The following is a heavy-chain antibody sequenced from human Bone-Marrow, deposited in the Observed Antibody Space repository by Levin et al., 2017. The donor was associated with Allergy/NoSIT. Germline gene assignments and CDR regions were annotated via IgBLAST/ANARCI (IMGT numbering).Heavy chain of an antibody. CDR3: ARVRPIPYSSGWYFDY. J-gene: IGHJ4*02. CDR2: IWYDGSNK. D-gene: IGHD6-19*01. Sequence: PGGSLRLSCAASGFTFSSYGMHWVRQAPGKGLEWVAVIWYDGSNKYYADSVKGRFTISRDNSKNTLYLQMNSLRAEDTAVYYCARVRPIPYSSGWYFDYWGQGTLVTVSS. CDR1: GFTFSSYG. V-gene: IGHV3-33*01.